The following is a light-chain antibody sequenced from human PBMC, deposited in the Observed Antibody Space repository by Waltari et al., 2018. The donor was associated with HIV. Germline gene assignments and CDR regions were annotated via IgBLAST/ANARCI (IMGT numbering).Light chain of an antibody. CDR2: AAS. CDR3: QQSLIVPLT. Sequence: DIQMTQSPSSLSASVGDRVIITCRASQSISSYLNWYQHKPGKAPKLLIYAASSLQSGVPSRFSGSGSGTDFTLTISSLQPEDFATYYCQQSLIVPLTFGGGTKVEIK. V-gene: IGKV1-39*01. CDR1: QSISSY. J-gene: IGKJ4*01.